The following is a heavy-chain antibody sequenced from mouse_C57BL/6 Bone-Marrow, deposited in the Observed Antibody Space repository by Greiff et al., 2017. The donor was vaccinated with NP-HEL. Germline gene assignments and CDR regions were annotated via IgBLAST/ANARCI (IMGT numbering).Heavy chain of an antibody. J-gene: IGHJ4*01. V-gene: IGHV5-4*03. Sequence: DVMLVESGGGLVKPGGSLKLSCAASGFTFSSYAMSWVRQTPEKRLEWVATISDGGSYTYYPDNVKGRFTISRDNAKNNLYLQMSHLKSEDTAMYYCASPGVEYYAMDYWGQGTSVTVSS. CDR1: GFTFSSYA. D-gene: IGHD1-1*01. CDR2: ISDGGSYT. CDR3: ASPGVEYYAMDY.